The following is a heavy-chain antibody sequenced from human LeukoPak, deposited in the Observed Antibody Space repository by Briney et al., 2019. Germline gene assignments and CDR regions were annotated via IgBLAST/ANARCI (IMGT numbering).Heavy chain of an antibody. V-gene: IGHV3-48*04. CDR2: ISSSGSTI. CDR1: GFTFSSYS. D-gene: IGHD3-3*01. J-gene: IGHJ4*02. CDR3: AKAQARYDFWSGKGE. Sequence: PGGSLRLSCAASGFTFSSYSMNWVRQAPGKGLEWVSYISSSGSTIYYADSVKGRFTISRDNAKNSLYLQMNSLRAEDTAVYYCAKAQARYDFWSGKGEWGQGTLVTVSS.